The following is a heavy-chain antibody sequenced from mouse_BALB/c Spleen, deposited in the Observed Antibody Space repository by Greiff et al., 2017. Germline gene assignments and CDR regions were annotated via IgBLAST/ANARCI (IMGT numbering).Heavy chain of an antibody. CDR3: ARGDYGNYGY. V-gene: IGHV1S137*01. CDR2: ISTYYGNT. J-gene: IGHJ2*01. CDR1: GFNIKDTY. D-gene: IGHD2-1*01. Sequence: VQLQQSGAELVKPGASVKLSCTASGFNIKDTYMHWVKQSHAKSLEWIGVISTYYGNTNYNQKFKGKATMTVDKSSSTAYMELARLTSEDSAIYYCARGDYGNYGYWGQGTTLTVSS.